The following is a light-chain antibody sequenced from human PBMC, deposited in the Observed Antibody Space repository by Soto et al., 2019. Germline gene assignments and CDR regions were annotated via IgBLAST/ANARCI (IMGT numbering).Light chain of an antibody. CDR3: QQRINWPLT. CDR2: DAS. Sequence: EIVLTQSPVTLSLSPGETATLSCRASQSVNNYLAWYQQKPGKAPRLLIYDASTRATGIPARFSGSGSGTDFTLTISSLEPEDFAVYYCQQRINWPLTFGGGTKVDIK. V-gene: IGKV3-11*01. CDR1: QSVNNY. J-gene: IGKJ4*01.